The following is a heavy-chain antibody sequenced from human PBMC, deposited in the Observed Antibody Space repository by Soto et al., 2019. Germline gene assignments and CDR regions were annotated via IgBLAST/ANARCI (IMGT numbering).Heavy chain of an antibody. CDR1: GGSISSGDYY. Sequence: KASETLSLTCTVSGGSISSGDYYWSWIRQPPGKGLEWIGYIYYSGSTYYNPSLKSRVTISVDTSKNQFSLKLSSVTAADTAVYYCARVILVGAANYWYFDLWGRGTLVTVSS. J-gene: IGHJ2*01. D-gene: IGHD1-26*01. CDR3: ARVILVGAANYWYFDL. CDR2: IYYSGST. V-gene: IGHV4-30-4*01.